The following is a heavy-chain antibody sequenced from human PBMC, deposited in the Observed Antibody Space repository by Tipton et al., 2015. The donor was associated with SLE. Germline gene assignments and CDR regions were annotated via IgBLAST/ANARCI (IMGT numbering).Heavy chain of an antibody. V-gene: IGHV4-61*01. CDR2: IYYTGSS. J-gene: IGHJ4*02. CDR3: ARSMLTTKRVFDY. Sequence: TLSLTCSVSGDSMKFGNYYWSWIRQPPGKGLEWIGYIYYTGSSNHNPSLKGRVTMSVDTSKNQFSLNVNSVTAADTAVYYCARSMLTTKRVFDYWGQGTLVTVSS. D-gene: IGHD3-16*01. CDR1: GDSMKFGNYY.